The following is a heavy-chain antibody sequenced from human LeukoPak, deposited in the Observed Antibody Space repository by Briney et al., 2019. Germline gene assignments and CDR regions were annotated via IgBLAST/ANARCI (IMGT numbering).Heavy chain of an antibody. CDR2: IWSDGSDK. J-gene: IGHJ1*01. CDR1: GFTFSHYG. Sequence: PEGSLRLSCAASGFTFSHYGMHWVRQTPGAGLEWVAVIWSDGSDKYYAKSVKGRFTISRDNSKNSLFLQMNSLRAEDTAVYYCAKDAQRGFDYSNSLQNWGQGILVTVSS. D-gene: IGHD4-11*01. CDR3: AKDAQRGFDYSNSLQN. V-gene: IGHV3-33*06.